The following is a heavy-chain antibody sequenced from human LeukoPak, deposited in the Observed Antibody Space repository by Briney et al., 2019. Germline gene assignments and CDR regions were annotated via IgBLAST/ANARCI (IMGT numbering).Heavy chain of an antibody. CDR3: AKDPDFWSGYLANYLDY. J-gene: IGHJ4*02. CDR2: ISGSGGST. V-gene: IGHV3-23*01. CDR1: GFTFSSYA. Sequence: GGSLRLSCAASGFTFSSYAMSWVRQAPGKGLEWVSAISGSGGSTYYADSVKGRFTISRDNSKNTLYLQMNSLRAEDTAVYYCAKDPDFWSGYLANYLDYWGQGTLVTVSS. D-gene: IGHD3-3*01.